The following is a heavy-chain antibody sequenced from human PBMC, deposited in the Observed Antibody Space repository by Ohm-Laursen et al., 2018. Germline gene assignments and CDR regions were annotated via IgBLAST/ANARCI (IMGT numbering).Heavy chain of an antibody. CDR1: GFTFSSYA. CDR2: ISSSGSTI. CDR3: ARDPVRGLTDY. J-gene: IGHJ4*02. V-gene: IGHV3-48*03. D-gene: IGHD3-16*01. Sequence: GSLRLSCSASGFTFSSYAMIWVRQPSGKGLEWVSYISSSGSTIHYADSVKGRFTISRDNAKNSLYLQMNSLRAEDTAVYHCARDPVRGLTDYWGQGTLVTVSS.